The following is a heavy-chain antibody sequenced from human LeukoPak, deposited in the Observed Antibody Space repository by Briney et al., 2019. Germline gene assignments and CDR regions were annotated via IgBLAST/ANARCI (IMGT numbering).Heavy chain of an antibody. J-gene: IGHJ4*02. V-gene: IGHV3-21*01. CDR3: ARCTTGRTFGSLREIKRSREIDY. CDR2: ISSSSSYI. CDR1: GFTFSSYS. Sequence: GGSLRLSCAASGFTFSSYSMNWVRQAPGKGLEWVSSISSSSSYIYYADSVKGRFTISRDNAKNSLYLQMNSLRVEDTAVYYCARCTTGRTFGSLREIKRSREIDYWGQGTLVTV. D-gene: IGHD1-1*01.